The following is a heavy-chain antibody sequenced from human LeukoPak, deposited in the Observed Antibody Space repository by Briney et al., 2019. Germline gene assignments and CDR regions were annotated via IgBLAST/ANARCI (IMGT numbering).Heavy chain of an antibody. CDR1: GFTFHDYA. Sequence: GGSLRLSCAASGFTFHDYAMHWVRHAPGKGLEWVSGISWNSGIIVYADSVKGRFTTSRDNAKNSLYLQMNSLRPEDTALYYCATDRAVRYCSGGSCYSRGFDYWGQGTLVTVSS. CDR2: ISWNSGII. D-gene: IGHD2-15*01. V-gene: IGHV3-9*01. J-gene: IGHJ4*02. CDR3: ATDRAVRYCSGGSCYSRGFDY.